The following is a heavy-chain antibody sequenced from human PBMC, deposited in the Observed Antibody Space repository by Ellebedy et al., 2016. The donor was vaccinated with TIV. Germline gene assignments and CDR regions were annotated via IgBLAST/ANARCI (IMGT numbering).Heavy chain of an antibody. J-gene: IGHJ3*01. V-gene: IGHV3-11*01. Sequence: PGGSLRLSCAASGFTVGHYYMTWIRQAPGKGLEWVSYISGSGFPIYYADSVRGRFTGASESATNSFYRQMNSLQVEDTAMYYGARDSPRHSSGWVGDTFDVWGQGTVVTVSS. D-gene: IGHD6-19*01. CDR1: GFTVGHYY. CDR3: ARDSPRHSSGWVGDTFDV. CDR2: ISGSGFPI.